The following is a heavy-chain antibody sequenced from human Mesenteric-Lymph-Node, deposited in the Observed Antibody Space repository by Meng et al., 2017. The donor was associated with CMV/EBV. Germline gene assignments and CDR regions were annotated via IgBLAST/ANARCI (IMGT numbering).Heavy chain of an antibody. V-gene: IGHV3-30*06. D-gene: IGHD6-13*01. CDR1: GFTFSSYG. CDR3: ASLSGTGAFDI. CDR2: ISDDGTKK. J-gene: IGHJ3*02. Sequence: GESLKISCAASGFTFSSYGMHWVRQAPGRGLEWVAFISDDGTKKYHADSVKGRFIVSRDNSQNTLYLQMNSLRAEDTAVYYCASLSGTGAFDIWGQGTKVTVSS.